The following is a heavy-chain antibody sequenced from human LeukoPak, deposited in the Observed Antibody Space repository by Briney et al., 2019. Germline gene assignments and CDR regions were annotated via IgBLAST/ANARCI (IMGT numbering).Heavy chain of an antibody. CDR3: ARDSMSSGSPCYDY. J-gene: IGHJ4*02. CDR2: INAGNGNT. D-gene: IGHD3-10*01. V-gene: IGHV1-3*01. Sequence: ASVKVSCKASGYTFTSYAMHWVRQAPGQRLEWMGWINAGNGNTKYSQKFQGRVTITRDTSASTAYMERSSLRSEDTAVYYCARDSMSSGSPCYDYWGQGTLVTVSS. CDR1: GYTFTSYA.